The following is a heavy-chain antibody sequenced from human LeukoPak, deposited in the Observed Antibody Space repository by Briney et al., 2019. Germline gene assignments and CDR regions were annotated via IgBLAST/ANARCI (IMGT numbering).Heavy chain of an antibody. Sequence: SETLSLTCTVSGGSVSSDIYCWSWIRQPPGKGLEWIGSIYTSGSTNYNPSLKSRVTISLDTSKNQFSLQLSSVTAADTAVYYCARGSLDFDYWGQGTLVTVSS. CDR1: GGSVSSDIYC. CDR2: IYTSGST. J-gene: IGHJ4*02. V-gene: IGHV4-61*01. CDR3: ARGSLDFDY.